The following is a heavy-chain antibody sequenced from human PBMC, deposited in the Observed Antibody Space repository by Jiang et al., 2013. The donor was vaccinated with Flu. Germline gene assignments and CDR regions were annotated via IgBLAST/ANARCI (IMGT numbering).Heavy chain of an antibody. D-gene: IGHD6-6*01. CDR1: GLTFSRYG. CDR2: IRDDGSNE. V-gene: IGHV3-30*02. J-gene: IGHJ4*02. CDR3: AKDQVAAPHGGVIDY. Sequence: QLVESGGGMVQPGGSLRLSCVASGLTFSRYGMHWVRQAPGKGLEWVAFIRDDGSNEYYADSVKGRFTISRDNSKNTLYLEMNSLRAEDTAVFYCAKDQVAAPHGGVIDYWGQGTLVTVSS.